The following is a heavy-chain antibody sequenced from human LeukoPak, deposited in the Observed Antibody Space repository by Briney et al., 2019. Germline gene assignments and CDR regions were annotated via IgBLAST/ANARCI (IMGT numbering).Heavy chain of an antibody. D-gene: IGHD2-8*01. CDR3: AKDGQSFNSMYDYFDS. CDR1: GFTFDDYA. V-gene: IGHV3-9*01. Sequence: GGSLRLSCAASGFTFDDYAMHWVRQAPGKGLEWVSGISWNSGSIGYADSVKGRFTISRDDSRSTVDLQMSSLRAEDTAVYYCAKDGQSFNSMYDYFDSWGQGTLVTVSS. J-gene: IGHJ4*02. CDR2: ISWNSGSI.